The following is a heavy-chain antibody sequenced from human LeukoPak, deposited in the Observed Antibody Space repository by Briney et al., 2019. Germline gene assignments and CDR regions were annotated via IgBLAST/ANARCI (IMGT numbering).Heavy chain of an antibody. Sequence: PSESLSLTCTVSGGSVSTSDYYWGWIRQSPVKGLEWIGDVFYTGKTNYNPSLRGRATISIDTSKNQFSLKLIYVTAADTAVYYCARVFDSWGQGTLVTVSS. CDR3: ARVFDS. J-gene: IGHJ4*02. CDR1: GGSVSTSDYY. V-gene: IGHV4-39*07. CDR2: VFYTGKT.